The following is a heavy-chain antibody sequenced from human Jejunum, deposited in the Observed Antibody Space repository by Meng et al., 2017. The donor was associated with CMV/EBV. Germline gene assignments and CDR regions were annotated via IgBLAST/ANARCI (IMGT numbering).Heavy chain of an antibody. J-gene: IGHJ4*02. CDR2: LSGNSGAT. V-gene: IGHV3-23*01. D-gene: IGHD2-2*01. CDR3: AKDRDQLLMSYLDH. CDR1: GFTCSSYT. Sequence: GFTCSSYTRCWVRQAPGKGLEWVSGLSGNSGATYYADSVRGRFTISRDNSKNTLYLQMNSLRGEDTAVYYCAKDRDQLLMSYLDHWGQGTLVTVSS.